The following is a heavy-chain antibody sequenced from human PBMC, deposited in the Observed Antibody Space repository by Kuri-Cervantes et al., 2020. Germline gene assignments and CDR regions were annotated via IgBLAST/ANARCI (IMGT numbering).Heavy chain of an antibody. CDR3: ARAIWYYYDSSGYTGFDP. CDR2: INHSGST. Sequence: SQTLSLTCAVYGGSFSGYYWSWIRQPPGKGLEWIGEINHSGSTNYKTSLKSRVTMSIDTSKNQFSLKLSSVTAADTAVYYCARAIWYYYDSSGYTGFDPWGQGTLVTVSS. J-gene: IGHJ5*02. V-gene: IGHV4-34*01. D-gene: IGHD3-22*01. CDR1: GGSFSGYY.